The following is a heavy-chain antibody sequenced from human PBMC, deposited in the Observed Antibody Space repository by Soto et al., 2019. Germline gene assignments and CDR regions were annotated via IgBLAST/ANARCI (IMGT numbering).Heavy chain of an antibody. V-gene: IGHV4-34*01. Sequence: SETLSLTCAVYGGSFSGYYWSWIRQPPGMGLEWIGEINHRGSTNSNPSLKSRVTISVDTSKSQFSLKLSSVTAADTAVYYCVRDGNGMDVWGKETTVTVSS. CDR1: GGSFSGYY. CDR2: INHRGST. D-gene: IGHD2-8*01. J-gene: IGHJ6*04. CDR3: VRDGNGMDV.